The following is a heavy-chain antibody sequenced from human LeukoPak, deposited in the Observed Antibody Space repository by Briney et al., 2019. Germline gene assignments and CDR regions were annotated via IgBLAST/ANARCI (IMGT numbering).Heavy chain of an antibody. Sequence: SVKVSCKASGGTFSSYAISWVRQAPGQGLEWMGGIIPIFGTANYAQKFQGRVTAYMELSSLRSEDTAVYYCARDLIAVAGRGYWGQGTLVTVSS. CDR2: IIPIFGTA. J-gene: IGHJ4*02. D-gene: IGHD6-19*01. CDR1: GGTFSSYA. V-gene: IGHV1-69*13. CDR3: ARDLIAVAGRGY.